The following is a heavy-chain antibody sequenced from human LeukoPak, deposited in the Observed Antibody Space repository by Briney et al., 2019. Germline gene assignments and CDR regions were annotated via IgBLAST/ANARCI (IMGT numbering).Heavy chain of an antibody. D-gene: IGHD3-9*01. Sequence: SETLSLTCTVSGGSISSSSYYWGWIRQPPGKGLEWIGSIYYSGSTHYNPSLKSRVTISVDTSKNQFSLKLSSVTAADTAVYYCARAYYDTLTGYYGLGYFDYWGQGTLVTVSS. J-gene: IGHJ4*02. CDR2: IYYSGST. V-gene: IGHV4-39*01. CDR1: GGSISSSSYY. CDR3: ARAYYDTLTGYYGLGYFDY.